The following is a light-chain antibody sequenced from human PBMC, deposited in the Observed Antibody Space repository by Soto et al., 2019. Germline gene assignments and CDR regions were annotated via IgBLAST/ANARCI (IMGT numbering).Light chain of an antibody. CDR2: DAS. V-gene: IGKV1-33*01. CDR3: QHFNSIPYS. J-gene: IGKJ2*01. CDR1: QDISKY. Sequence: DIEMTQSPSSLSASVGDRVTITCQASQDISKYLNWYQQKPGKAPKLLIYDASNLETGVPSRFSGSGSGTHFTLPVTSLQPEDIATYYCQHFNSIPYSFGQGTKLEIK.